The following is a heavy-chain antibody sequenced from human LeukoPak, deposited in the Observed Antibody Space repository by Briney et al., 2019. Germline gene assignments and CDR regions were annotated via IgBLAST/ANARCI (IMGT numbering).Heavy chain of an antibody. CDR3: AKNRGNIGWFDY. CDR2: ISSSSKYI. Sequence: GGSLRLSCAASGFAFSSYTMSWVRQAPGKGLEWVSSISSSSKYIYYADSMKGRFTISRDNAKNSLYLQMNSLRAEDTAVYYCAKNRGNIGWFDYWGQGTLVTVSS. D-gene: IGHD6-19*01. V-gene: IGHV3-21*01. J-gene: IGHJ4*02. CDR1: GFAFSSYT.